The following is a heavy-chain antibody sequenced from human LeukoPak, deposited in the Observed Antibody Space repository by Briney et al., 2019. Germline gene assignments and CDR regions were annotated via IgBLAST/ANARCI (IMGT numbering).Heavy chain of an antibody. J-gene: IGHJ4*02. D-gene: IGHD3-22*01. CDR3: AKGPNYYDSSGYLPR. Sequence: GGSLRLSCAASGFTFSSYAMSWVRQAQGKGLEWVSAISGSGGSTYYTDSVKGRFTISRDNSKNTLYLQMNSLRAEDTAVYYCAKGPNYYDSSGYLPRWGQGTLVTVSS. CDR2: ISGSGGST. V-gene: IGHV3-23*01. CDR1: GFTFSSYA.